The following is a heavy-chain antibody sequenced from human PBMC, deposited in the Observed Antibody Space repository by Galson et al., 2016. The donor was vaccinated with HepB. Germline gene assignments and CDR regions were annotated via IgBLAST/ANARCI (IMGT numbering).Heavy chain of an antibody. CDR1: GFTFSSYV. Sequence: SLRLSCAASGFTFSSYVMNWVRQAPGKGLEWVAVISYDGSYKYYGDSVKGRFSLSRDNSNNTLYLQMNSLKTEDTAVYYCARGDVESLEWLSPFDNWGQGTLVTVSS. CDR3: ARGDVESLEWLSPFDN. V-gene: IGHV3-30*03. D-gene: IGHD3-3*01. J-gene: IGHJ4*02. CDR2: ISYDGSYK.